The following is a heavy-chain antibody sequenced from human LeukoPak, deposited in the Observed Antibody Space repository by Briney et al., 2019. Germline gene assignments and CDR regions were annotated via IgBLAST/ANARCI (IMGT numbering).Heavy chain of an antibody. CDR1: GYSFTDYW. Sequence: GESLKISCKASGYSFTDYWIGWVRPMPGKGLEWMCIIYPGDSDTIYSPSFQGQVTISADRSITNAYLQWKSLKASDTAIYYCARTEKEKSRPRDAFDIWGQGTPVTISS. J-gene: IGHJ3*02. CDR2: IYPGDSDT. CDR3: ARTEKEKSRPRDAFDI. V-gene: IGHV5-51*01. D-gene: IGHD1-14*01.